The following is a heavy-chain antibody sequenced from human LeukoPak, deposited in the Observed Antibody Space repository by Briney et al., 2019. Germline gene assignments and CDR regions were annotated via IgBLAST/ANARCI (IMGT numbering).Heavy chain of an antibody. CDR1: GDSISSYY. V-gene: IGHV4-4*07. CDR2: IHPSGST. CDR3: ARGPPPDFDY. Sequence: SETLSLTCTVSGDSISSYYWSWIRQPAGQGLEWIGHIHPSGSTNYNPSLKSRVTLSVDTSKNQFSLKLSSVTAADTAVYYCARGPPPDFDYWGRGTLVTVSS. J-gene: IGHJ4*02.